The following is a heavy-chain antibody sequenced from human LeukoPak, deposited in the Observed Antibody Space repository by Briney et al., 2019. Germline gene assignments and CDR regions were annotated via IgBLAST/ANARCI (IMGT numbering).Heavy chain of an antibody. V-gene: IGHV3-21*01. Sequence: GGSLRLSCAASGFTFSSYSMNWVRQAPGKGLEWVSSISSSSSYIYYADSVKGRFTISRDNAKNSLYLQMNSLRAEDTAVFYCARGPSGYHNTGGQGTLVTVSS. D-gene: IGHD5-12*01. J-gene: IGHJ4*02. CDR3: ARGPSGYHNT. CDR1: GFTFSSYS. CDR2: ISSSSSYI.